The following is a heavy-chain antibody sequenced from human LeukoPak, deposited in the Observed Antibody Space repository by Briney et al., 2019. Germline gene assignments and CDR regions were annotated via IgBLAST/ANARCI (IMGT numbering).Heavy chain of an antibody. CDR1: GFTFSSYT. Sequence: GGSLRLSCAASGFTFSSYTMTWVRQAPGKGLEWVSSISGSSSYIYYADSVKGRFTISRDNAKNSVYLQMNSLRAEDTARYFCASPGSTVTGGPTWGQGSLVTVSS. CDR2: ISGSSSYI. J-gene: IGHJ5*02. CDR3: ASPGSTVTGGPT. D-gene: IGHD4-17*01. V-gene: IGHV3-21*01.